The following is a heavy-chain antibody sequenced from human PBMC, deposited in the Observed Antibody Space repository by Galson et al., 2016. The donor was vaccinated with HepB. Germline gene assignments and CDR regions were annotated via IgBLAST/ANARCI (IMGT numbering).Heavy chain of an antibody. D-gene: IGHD5-12*01. CDR1: GYTFTNNG. CDR3: AIRGGYSGYDYFY. J-gene: IGHJ4*02. V-gene: IGHV1-18*01. Sequence: SVKVSCKASGYTFTNNGISWIRQAPGQGLEWVGWISAYHGNTNYAQKFQGRVTMTRDTSTSTAHMDLRSLRSDDTGVYYCAIRGGYSGYDYFYWGQGTLVTVSS. CDR2: ISAYHGNT.